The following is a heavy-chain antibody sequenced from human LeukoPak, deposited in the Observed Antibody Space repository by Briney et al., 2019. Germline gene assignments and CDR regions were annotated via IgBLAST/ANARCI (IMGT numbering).Heavy chain of an antibody. J-gene: IGHJ6*02. Sequence: GSSVKVSCKASGGTFSSYAISWVRQAPGQGLEWMGGIIPIFGTANYAQKFQGRVTITADESTSTAYMELSSLRSEDTAVYYCARGGIVGASKPSNCYYYGMDVWGQGTTVTVSS. CDR3: ARGGIVGASKPSNCYYYGMDV. D-gene: IGHD1-26*01. CDR1: GGTFSSYA. V-gene: IGHV1-69*01. CDR2: IIPIFGTA.